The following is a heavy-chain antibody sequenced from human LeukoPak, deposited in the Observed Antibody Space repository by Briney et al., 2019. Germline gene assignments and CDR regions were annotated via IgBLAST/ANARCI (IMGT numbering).Heavy chain of an antibody. CDR1: GFTFSSYA. CDR3: ARSKIYYDSSGSPYYFDY. Sequence: PGGSLRLSCAASGFTFSSYAMHWVRQAPGKGLEWVAVISYDGSNKYYADSVKGRFTISRDNSKNTLYLQMNSLRAEDTAVYYCARSKIYYDSSGSPYYFDYWGQGTLVTVSS. CDR2: ISYDGSNK. D-gene: IGHD3-22*01. J-gene: IGHJ4*02. V-gene: IGHV3-30-3*01.